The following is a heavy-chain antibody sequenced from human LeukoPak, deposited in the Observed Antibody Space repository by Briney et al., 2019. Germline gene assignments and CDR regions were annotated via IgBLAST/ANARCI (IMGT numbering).Heavy chain of an antibody. CDR2: IYHSGST. J-gene: IGHJ5*02. Sequence: SQTLSLTCAVSGGSISSGGYSWSWIRQPPGKGLEWIGYIYHSGSTYYNPSLKSRVTISADRSKNQFSLKLSSVTAADTAVYYCARAEIVSFDPWGQGTLVTVSS. CDR1: GGSISSGGYS. D-gene: IGHD3-22*01. V-gene: IGHV4-30-2*01. CDR3: ARAEIVSFDP.